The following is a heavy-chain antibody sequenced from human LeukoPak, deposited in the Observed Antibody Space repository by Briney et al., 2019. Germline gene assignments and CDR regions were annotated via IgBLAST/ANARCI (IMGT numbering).Heavy chain of an antibody. J-gene: IGHJ4*02. CDR1: GGSFSGYY. D-gene: IGHD6-6*01. V-gene: IGHV4-59*01. CDR2: IYYSGST. Sequence: SETLSLTCAVYGGSFSGYYWDWIRQPPGKGLEWIGYIYYSGSTNYNPSLKSRVIISVDTSKNQFSLKLSSVTAADTAVYYCARGGSRQISSSDFDYWGQGTLVTVSS. CDR3: ARGGSRQISSSDFDY.